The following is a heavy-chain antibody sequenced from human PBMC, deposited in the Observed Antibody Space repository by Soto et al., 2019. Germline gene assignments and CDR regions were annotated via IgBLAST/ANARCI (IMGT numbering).Heavy chain of an antibody. D-gene: IGHD2-2*01. J-gene: IGHJ6*02. CDR2: IGYDGSND. CDR1: GFTFSSYG. Sequence: VQLVESGGGVVQPGRSLRLSCAASGFTFSSYGMHWVRQAPGKGLEWVAVIGYDGSNDDYVDSVKGRFTISRDNYNNMLDLEMNRLRAEDTAIYYCTRGYCSSYSCYGAAMDVWGQGTTIPVAS. V-gene: IGHV3-33*01. CDR3: TRGYCSSYSCYGAAMDV.